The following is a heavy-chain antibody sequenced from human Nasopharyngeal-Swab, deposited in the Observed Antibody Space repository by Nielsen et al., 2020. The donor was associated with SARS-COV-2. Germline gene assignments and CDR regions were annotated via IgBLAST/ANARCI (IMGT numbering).Heavy chain of an antibody. Sequence: GESLKISCKGSGYSFTSYWIDWVRQMPGKGLEWMGIIYPGDSDTRYSPSFQGQVTISADKSISTAYLQWSSLKASDTAMYYCARRGGYCSGGSCYFDYWGQGALVTVSS. D-gene: IGHD2-15*01. J-gene: IGHJ4*02. V-gene: IGHV5-51*01. CDR3: ARRGGYCSGGSCYFDY. CDR2: IYPGDSDT. CDR1: GYSFTSYW.